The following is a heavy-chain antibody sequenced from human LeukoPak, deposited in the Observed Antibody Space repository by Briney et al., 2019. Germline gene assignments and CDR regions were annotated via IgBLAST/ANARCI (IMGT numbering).Heavy chain of an antibody. Sequence: GGSLRLSCAASGFTFSSYAMHWVRQAPGKGLEWVAVISYDGSNKYYADSVKGRFTISRDNSKNTLYLQMNSLRAEDTAVYYCARGNQLLSAWGQGTLVTVSS. CDR2: ISYDGSNK. CDR1: GFTFSSYA. V-gene: IGHV3-30*04. D-gene: IGHD2-2*01. J-gene: IGHJ4*02. CDR3: ARGNQLLSA.